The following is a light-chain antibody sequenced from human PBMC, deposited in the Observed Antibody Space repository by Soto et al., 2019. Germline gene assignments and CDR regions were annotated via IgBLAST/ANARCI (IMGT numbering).Light chain of an antibody. J-gene: IGKJ4*01. CDR1: QSVSSF. Sequence: EIVLTQSPATLSLSPGERATLSCRASQSVSSFLAWYQQKPGQAPRLLIYDASNRATGSPPRFSGSGSGTDFTLTISSLEPEDFAVYYCQQRINWPLTFGGGTKVEIK. CDR3: QQRINWPLT. CDR2: DAS. V-gene: IGKV3-11*01.